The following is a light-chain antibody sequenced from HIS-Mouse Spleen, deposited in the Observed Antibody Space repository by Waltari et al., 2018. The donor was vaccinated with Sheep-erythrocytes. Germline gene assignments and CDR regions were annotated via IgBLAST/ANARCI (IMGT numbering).Light chain of an antibody. CDR2: DVS. J-gene: IGLJ1*01. V-gene: IGLV2-11*01. CDR3: CSYAGSYNHV. Sequence: QSALTQPRSVSGSPGQSVTISCTGTSSDGGGYNYFPWYQQHPGKAPKLMIYDVSKRPSGVPDRFSGSKSGNTASLTISGLQAEDEADYYCCSYAGSYNHVFATGTKVTVL. CDR1: SSDGGGYNY.